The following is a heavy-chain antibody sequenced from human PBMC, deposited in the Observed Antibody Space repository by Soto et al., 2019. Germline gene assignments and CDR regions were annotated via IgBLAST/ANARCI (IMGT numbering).Heavy chain of an antibody. CDR1: GYTFTSYG. CDR2: ISANNGNT. D-gene: IGHD3-10*01. Sequence: QVQLVQSGAEVKKPGASVKVSCKASGYTFTSYGISWVRQAPGQGLEWMGWISANNGNTNYAQKLQGRVTMATDTPTSTAYMELRSLRSDDTAVYYCARIPLWFGEPQGACDIWGQGTMVTVSS. V-gene: IGHV1-18*01. CDR3: ARIPLWFGEPQGACDI. J-gene: IGHJ3*02.